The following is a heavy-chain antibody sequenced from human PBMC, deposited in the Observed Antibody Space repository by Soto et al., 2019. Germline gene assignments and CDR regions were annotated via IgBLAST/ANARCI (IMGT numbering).Heavy chain of an antibody. CDR1: GGSITGYY. CDR3: ARSGDSFGFTDY. V-gene: IGHV4-59*01. J-gene: IGHJ4*02. CDR2: VFYKGNT. Sequence: QVQLQESGPGLVKPSETLSLNCTVSGGSITGYYWTWIRQPPGKGLEWIGYVFYKGNTNYNPSLKSRVTISVDTSANQFSLRLSSVTAADTAVYYCARSGDSFGFTDYWGQGTLVTVSS. D-gene: IGHD5-18*01.